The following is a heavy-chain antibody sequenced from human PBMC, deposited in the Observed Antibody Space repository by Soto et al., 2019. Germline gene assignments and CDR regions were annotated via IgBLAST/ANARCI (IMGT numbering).Heavy chain of an antibody. CDR1: GFSFSSYT. J-gene: IGHJ6*02. CDR2: ISAGSIYI. CDR3: ARARLYSSSSYNYYYGMDV. Sequence: GSLRLSCEASGFSFSSYTMNWVRQAPGKGLEWVSSISAGSIYIYYPDSVKGRFTISRDNAKNTLYLQMNSLRAEDTAVYCCARARLYSSSSYNYYYGMDVWGQGTTVTVSS. D-gene: IGHD6-6*01. V-gene: IGHV3-21*01.